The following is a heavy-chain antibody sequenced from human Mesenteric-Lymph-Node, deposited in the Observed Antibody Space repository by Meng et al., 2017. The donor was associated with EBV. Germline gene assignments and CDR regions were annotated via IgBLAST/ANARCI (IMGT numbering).Heavy chain of an antibody. Sequence: QVHLEAWGPGLAKPSDTLSLTCTVSGGSVSNDNYYWTWIRQPPGKGLEWIGEINHSGSTNYNPSLKSRVTISVDTSKNQFSLKLSSVTAADTAVYYCARVFPDLDYWGQGTLVTVSS. V-gene: IGHV4-61*01. J-gene: IGHJ4*02. CDR3: ARVFPDLDY. CDR2: INHSGST. CDR1: GGSVSNDNYY.